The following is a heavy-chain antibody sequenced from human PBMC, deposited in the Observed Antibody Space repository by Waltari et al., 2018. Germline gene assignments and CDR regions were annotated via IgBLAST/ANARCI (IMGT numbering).Heavy chain of an antibody. CDR1: GHTFTDPS. Sequence: VQLVQSRAEVKKPGASVKVSWKASGHTFTDPSSYWLGQAPGQGLEWMGWINPKTGGTNPAQKFQGRVTMTRDTSISTVYMELTSLTSDDTAVYYCARDLFPDFWSGYGFDIWGQGTTVTVSS. CDR2: INPKTGGT. J-gene: IGHJ3*02. V-gene: IGHV1-2*02. D-gene: IGHD3-3*01. CDR3: ARDLFPDFWSGYGFDI.